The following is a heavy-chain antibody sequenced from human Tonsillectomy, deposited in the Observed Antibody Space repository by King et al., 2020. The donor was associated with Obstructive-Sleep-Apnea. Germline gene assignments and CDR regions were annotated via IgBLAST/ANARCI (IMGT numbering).Heavy chain of an antibody. J-gene: IGHJ6*02. CDR1: GFTFSSYS. CDR3: ARDLAASNYYYYYGMDV. D-gene: IGHD6-25*01. CDR2: ISSSSSYI. V-gene: IGHV3-21*01. Sequence: VQLVESGGGLVKPGGSLRLSCAASGFTFSSYSMNWVRQAPGKGLEWVSSISSSSSYIYYADSGKGRFTISRDNAKNSLYLQMNSRRAEDTAVYYCARDLAASNYYYYYGMDVWGQGTTVTVSS.